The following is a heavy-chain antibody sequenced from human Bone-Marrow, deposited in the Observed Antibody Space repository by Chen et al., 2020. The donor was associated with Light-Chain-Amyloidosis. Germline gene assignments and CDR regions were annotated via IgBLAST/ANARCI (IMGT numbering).Heavy chain of an antibody. CDR1: GGSINSASYY. CDR2: MYYRWST. Sequence: QVQLQESGPGLVKPSQTLSLTCTVSGGSINSASYYWDWIRQHPGKGLEWIGYMYYRWSTYYNPSLGSRVTISLDTSQNQFSLRLNSVTAADTAVYYCARATVVTSAIGFFDSWGQGTLVTVSS. V-gene: IGHV4-31*03. J-gene: IGHJ4*02. CDR3: ARATVVTSAIGFFDS. D-gene: IGHD2-2*02.